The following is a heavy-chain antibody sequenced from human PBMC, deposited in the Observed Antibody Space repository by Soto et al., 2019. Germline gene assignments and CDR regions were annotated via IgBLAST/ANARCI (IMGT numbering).Heavy chain of an antibody. CDR1: GYTFTSYG. D-gene: IGHD3-16*01. CDR3: ARARSQDPFAAGYY. J-gene: IGHJ4*02. CDR2: ISPNNGST. V-gene: IGHV1-18*01. Sequence: ASVKVSCKASGYTFTSYGISWVRQAPGQGLEWMGWISPNNGSTNYAQKFQGWVTMTRDTSTSTAYMELSRLRSDDTAVYYCARARSQDPFAAGYYWGQGTLVTVSS.